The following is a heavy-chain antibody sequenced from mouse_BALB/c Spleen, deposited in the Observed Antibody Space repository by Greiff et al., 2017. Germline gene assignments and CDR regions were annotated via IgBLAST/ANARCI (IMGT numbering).Heavy chain of an antibody. J-gene: IGHJ4*01. CDR3: ARSYYGYDDYAMDY. CDR1: GYTFTSYW. CDR2: INPSNGRT. D-gene: IGHD2-9*01. Sequence: QVQLQQPGAELVKPGASVKLSCKASGYTFTSYWMHWVKQRPGQGLEWIGEINPSNGRTNYNEKFKSKATLSVDKSSSTAYMQLSSLTSEDSAVYYCARSYYGYDDYAMDYWGQGTSVTVSS. V-gene: IGHV1S81*02.